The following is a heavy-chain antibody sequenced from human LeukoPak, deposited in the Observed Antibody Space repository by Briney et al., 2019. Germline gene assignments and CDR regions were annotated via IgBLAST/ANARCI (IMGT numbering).Heavy chain of an antibody. Sequence: PSENLSLTCSVSGGLLTNYYWRWIRQSPGKGLEWVGYIYYSGNTYYNPSLETRLSLSVDVSKNEFSMRLSSVTAADTAVYYCSRIRGLVVDYWGQGALIIVSS. CDR2: IYYSGNT. CDR1: GGLLTNYY. V-gene: IGHV4-59*01. D-gene: IGHD3/OR15-3a*01. CDR3: SRIRGLVVDY. J-gene: IGHJ4*02.